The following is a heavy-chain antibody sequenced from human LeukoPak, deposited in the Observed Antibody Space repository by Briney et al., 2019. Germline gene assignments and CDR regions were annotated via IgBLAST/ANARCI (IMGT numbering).Heavy chain of an antibody. Sequence: GGSLRLSCAASGFTFSSYAMHWVRQAPGKGLEWVAVISYDGSNKYYADSVKGRFTISRDNSKNTLYLQMNSLRAEDTAVYYCAKDRGDFPPYCYYWGQGTLATVSS. CDR3: AKDRGDFPPYCYY. D-gene: IGHD2-21*02. J-gene: IGHJ4*02. CDR2: ISYDGSNK. CDR1: GFTFSSYA. V-gene: IGHV3-30-3*02.